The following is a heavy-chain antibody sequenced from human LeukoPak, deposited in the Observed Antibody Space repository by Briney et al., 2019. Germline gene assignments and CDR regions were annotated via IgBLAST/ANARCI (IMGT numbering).Heavy chain of an antibody. CDR3: ARDFPFQVGATMTDY. CDR2: IYTSGST. D-gene: IGHD1-26*01. V-gene: IGHV4-61*02. CDR1: GGSISSGSYY. J-gene: IGHJ4*02. Sequence: SSQTLSLTCTVSGGSISSGSYYWSWIRQPAGQGLEWIGRIYTSGSTNYNPSLKSRVTISVDTSKIQFSLKLSSVTAADTAVYYCARDFPFQVGATMTDYWGQGTLVTVSS.